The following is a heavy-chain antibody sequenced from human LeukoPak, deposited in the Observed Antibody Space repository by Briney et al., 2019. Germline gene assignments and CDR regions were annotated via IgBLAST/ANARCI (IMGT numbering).Heavy chain of an antibody. Sequence: PGGSLRLSCAASGFAVSTNYMNWVRQAPGMGLEWVSYISSSSSTIYYADSVKGRFTISRDNAKHSLYLQMNSLRAEDTAVYYCARDWSGDYWGQGTLVTVSS. V-gene: IGHV3-48*01. J-gene: IGHJ4*02. CDR2: ISSSSSTI. CDR1: GFAVSTNY. CDR3: ARDWSGDY.